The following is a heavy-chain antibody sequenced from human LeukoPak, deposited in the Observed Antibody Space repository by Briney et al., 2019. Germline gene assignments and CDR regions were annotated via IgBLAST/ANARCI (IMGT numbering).Heavy chain of an antibody. CDR3: ARQGYTSGQGLRNNWFDP. V-gene: IGHV4-39*01. CDR2: IFYSGST. Sequence: KASETLSLTCTVSGGSISSSSFYWVWTRQPPGKGLEWIGTIFYSGSTYYNPSLKSRVTMSVDTSKNQFSLNLSPVTAADTAVYYCARQGYTSGQGLRNNWFDPWGQGTLVTVSS. D-gene: IGHD6-19*01. J-gene: IGHJ5*02. CDR1: GGSISSSSFY.